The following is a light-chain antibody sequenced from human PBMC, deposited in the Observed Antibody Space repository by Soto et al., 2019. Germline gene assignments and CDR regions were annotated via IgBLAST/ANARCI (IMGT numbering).Light chain of an antibody. CDR3: QQYDSLWT. CDR2: DAS. J-gene: IGKJ1*01. CDR1: QSISGY. Sequence: DIQMTQSPSTLSASVGDRVTITCRASQSISGYLAWYQQRPGKAPQLLIYDASSLQTGVPSRFSGSGSWTEFTLTISSLQPDDFATYYCQQYDSLWTFGQGTKVDIK. V-gene: IGKV1-5*01.